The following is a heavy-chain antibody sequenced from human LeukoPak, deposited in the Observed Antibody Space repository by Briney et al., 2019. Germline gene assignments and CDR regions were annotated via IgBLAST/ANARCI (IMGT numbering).Heavy chain of an antibody. J-gene: IGHJ4*02. CDR2: IYYSGST. CDR3: ARTWTTTVFDY. D-gene: IGHD4-17*01. V-gene: IGHV4-59*01. CDR1: GGSISNKY. Sequence: SETLSLTCTVSGGSISNKYWSRIRQPPGKGLEWIGYIYYSGSTNYNPSLKSRVTISVDTSKNQFSLKLSSVTAADTAVYYCARTWTTTVFDYWGQGTLVTVSS.